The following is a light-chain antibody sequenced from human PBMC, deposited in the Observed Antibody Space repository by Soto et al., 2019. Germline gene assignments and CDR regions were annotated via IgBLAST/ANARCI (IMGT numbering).Light chain of an antibody. CDR3: QQANSFPT. CDR2: AAS. V-gene: IGKV1-12*01. J-gene: IGKJ5*01. Sequence: DIQMTQSPSSVSASVGDRVTITCRASQGISSWLGWYQQKPGKAPKLLIYAASSLQSGVPSRFSGSGSGTDFTLTISSLQPEDFATYYCQQANSFPTFGHGTRLEMK. CDR1: QGISSW.